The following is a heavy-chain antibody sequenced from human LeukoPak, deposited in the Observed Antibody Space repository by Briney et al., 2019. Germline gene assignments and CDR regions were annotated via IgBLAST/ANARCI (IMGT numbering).Heavy chain of an antibody. CDR2: ISGSSSYI. Sequence: GGSLRLSCAASGFTFSSYSMNWVRQAPGKGLEWVSSISGSSSYINYADSVKGRFTISRDNAQNSLFLQLNSLRAEDTAVYYCVTWISGHGYWGQGTLVTVSS. J-gene: IGHJ4*02. CDR1: GFTFSSYS. V-gene: IGHV3-21*01. CDR3: VTWISGHGY. D-gene: IGHD1-26*01.